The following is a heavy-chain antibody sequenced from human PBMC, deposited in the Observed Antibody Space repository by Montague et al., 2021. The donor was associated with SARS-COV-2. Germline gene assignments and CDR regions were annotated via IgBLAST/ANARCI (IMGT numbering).Heavy chain of an antibody. CDR2: IYYSGST. D-gene: IGHD2-15*01. Sequence: ETLSLTCTASGGSISSYYWSWIRQPPGKGLEWIGYIYYSGSTNYNPSLKSRVTISVDTSKNQFSPKLSSVTAADTAVYYCARRSLGYCSGGSCYSAFDPWGQGTLVTVSS. CDR1: GGSISSYY. CDR3: ARRSLGYCSGGSCYSAFDP. V-gene: IGHV4-59*01. J-gene: IGHJ5*02.